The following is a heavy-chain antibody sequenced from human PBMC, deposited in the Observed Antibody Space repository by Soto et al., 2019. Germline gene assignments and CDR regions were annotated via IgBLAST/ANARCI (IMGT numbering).Heavy chain of an antibody. D-gene: IGHD2-15*01. V-gene: IGHV3-74*01. CDR3: ARDQGYCSGGSCYVAGY. CDR1: GFTFSTYW. Sequence: EVQLVESGGGLVQPGGSLRLSCAASGFTFSTYWMHWVRQAPGKGLVWVSRINSDGSTTDYAESVRGRFTISRENAKNTLYLQMNILRAEDTAVYYCARDQGYCSGGSCYVAGYWGQGTLVTVSS. CDR2: INSDGSTT. J-gene: IGHJ4*02.